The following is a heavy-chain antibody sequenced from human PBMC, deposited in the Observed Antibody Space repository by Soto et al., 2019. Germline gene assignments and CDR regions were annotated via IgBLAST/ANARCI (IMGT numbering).Heavy chain of an antibody. D-gene: IGHD2-21*01. Sequence: ASVKVSCKASGYTFTSYGVSWVRQAPGQGLEWMGWISAYNGNTNYAQKLQGRVTMTTDTSTSTAYMELRSLRSDDTAVYYCARDKQRAAYFTDYYYYGMDVWGQGTTVTVSS. CDR1: GYTFTSYG. J-gene: IGHJ6*02. CDR3: ARDKQRAAYFTDYYYYGMDV. V-gene: IGHV1-18*04. CDR2: ISAYNGNT.